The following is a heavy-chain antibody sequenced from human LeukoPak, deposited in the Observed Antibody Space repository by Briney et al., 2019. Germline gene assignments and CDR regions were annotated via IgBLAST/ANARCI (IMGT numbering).Heavy chain of an antibody. J-gene: IGHJ4*02. Sequence: QSWGALRLSCAASGFPFSSYAMSWVRPAPGKGLEWVSAISGSGGSTYYADSVKGRFTISRDTSKNTLYLQMNSLRAEDTAVYYCAKDPSEYSGYGIDYWGQGTLVTVSS. CDR2: ISGSGGST. CDR1: GFPFSSYA. CDR3: AKDPSEYSGYGIDY. D-gene: IGHD5-12*01. V-gene: IGHV3-23*01.